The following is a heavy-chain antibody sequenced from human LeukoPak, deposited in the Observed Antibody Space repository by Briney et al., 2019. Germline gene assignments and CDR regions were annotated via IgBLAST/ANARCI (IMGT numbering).Heavy chain of an antibody. CDR1: GGSISRGGYS. V-gene: IGHV4-30-2*01. Sequence: SETLSLTCAVSGGSISRGGYSWSWIRQPPGKGLEWIGYIYHSGSTYYNPSLKSRVTISVDRSKNQFSLKLSSVTAADTAVYYCARGGRKNWFDPWGQGTLVTVSS. CDR3: ARGGRKNWFDP. CDR2: IYHSGST. J-gene: IGHJ5*02.